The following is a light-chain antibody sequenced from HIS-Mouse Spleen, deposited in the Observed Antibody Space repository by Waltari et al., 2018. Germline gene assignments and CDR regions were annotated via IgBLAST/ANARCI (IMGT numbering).Light chain of an antibody. CDR3: YSTDSSGNHRV. Sequence: SYELTQPPSVSVSPGQTARITCSGDALPTKYAYWYQQKSGQAPVLVIYEDSKRPSGIPERFSGSSSGTMATLTISGAQVEDEADYYCYSTDSSGNHRVFCGGTKLTVL. V-gene: IGLV3-10*01. J-gene: IGLJ2*01. CDR2: EDS. CDR1: ALPTKY.